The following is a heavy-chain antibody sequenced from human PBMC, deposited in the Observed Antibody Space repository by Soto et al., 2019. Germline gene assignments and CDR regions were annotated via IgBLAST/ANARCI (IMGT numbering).Heavy chain of an antibody. D-gene: IGHD6-19*01. Sequence: ASVKVSCKASGYTFTSYYMHWVRRAPGQGLEWMGIINPSGGSTSYAQKFQGRVTMTRDTSTSTVYMELSSLRSEDTAVYYCARDARQGGWYHYCFDYWGQGTLVTVSS. CDR1: GYTFTSYY. V-gene: IGHV1-46*01. CDR3: ARDARQGGWYHYCFDY. J-gene: IGHJ4*02. CDR2: INPSGGST.